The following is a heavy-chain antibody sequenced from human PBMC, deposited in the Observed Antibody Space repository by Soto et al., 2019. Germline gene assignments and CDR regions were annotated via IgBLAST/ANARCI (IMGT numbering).Heavy chain of an antibody. V-gene: IGHV1-18*01. D-gene: IGHD1-1*01. CDR3: ARDRDWNLDY. CDR1: GYHFSSYG. J-gene: IGHJ4*02. Sequence: QVQLVQAGAEGKKPGASVKVSCKASGYHFSSYGFRWMPQAPGQGLEWMGWIYIDDTKYAQNFQGRVTMTTDTSTSTVYMELRSLRSDDTAVYYCARDRDWNLDYWGQGTPVTVSS. CDR2: IYIDDT.